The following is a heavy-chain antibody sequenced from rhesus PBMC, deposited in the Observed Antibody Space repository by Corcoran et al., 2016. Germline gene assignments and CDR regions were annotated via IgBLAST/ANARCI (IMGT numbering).Heavy chain of an antibody. CDR2: IYGNSTST. J-gene: IGHJ4*01. CDR3: ARSIAAAVFDY. V-gene: IGHV4S10*01. CDR1: GGSISDSYR. D-gene: IGHD6-25*01. Sequence: QVQLQESGPGVVKPSETLSLTCAVSGGSISDSYRWSWIRQPPGKGLEWIGYIYGNSTSTNYNPSHKSRVTISKDTSKNQFSLKLSSVTAADTAVYYCARSIAAAVFDYWGQGVLVTVSS.